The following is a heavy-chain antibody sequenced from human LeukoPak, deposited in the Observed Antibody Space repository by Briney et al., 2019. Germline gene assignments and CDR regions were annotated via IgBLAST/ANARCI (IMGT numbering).Heavy chain of an antibody. CDR1: GGSISSYY. D-gene: IGHD5-24*01. CDR3: ARGFKGYNADY. CDR2: IYYSGST. J-gene: IGHJ4*02. V-gene: IGHV4-59*08. Sequence: PSETLSLTCTVSGGSISSYYWSWIRQPPGKGLEWIGYIYYSGSTNYNPSLKSRVTISVDTSKNQFSLKLSSVTAADTAVYYCARGFKGYNADYWGQGTQVTVSS.